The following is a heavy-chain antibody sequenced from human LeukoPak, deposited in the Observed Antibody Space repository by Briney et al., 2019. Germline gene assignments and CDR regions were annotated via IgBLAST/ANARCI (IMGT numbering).Heavy chain of an antibody. V-gene: IGHV3-30*02. CDR3: AKDEEGGATPYYFDY. CDR1: GFTFSSFG. Sequence: GGSLRLSCAASGFTFSSFGMHWVRQAPGKGLEWVAFIRYDGSNEYYADSVKGRFTISRDNSKNTLYLQMNSLRAEDTAVYYCAKDEEGGATPYYFDYWGQGTLVTVSS. J-gene: IGHJ4*02. CDR2: IRYDGSNE. D-gene: IGHD1-26*01.